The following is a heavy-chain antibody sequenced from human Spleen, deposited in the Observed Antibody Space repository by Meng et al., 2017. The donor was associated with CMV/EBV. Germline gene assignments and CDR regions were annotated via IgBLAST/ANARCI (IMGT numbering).Heavy chain of an antibody. J-gene: IGHJ6*02. D-gene: IGHD2/OR15-2a*01. CDR1: EFTFSRFT. CDR2: ISSTGTYV. Sequence: GGSLRLSCTAAEFTFSRFTINWVRQAPGKGLEWVSSISSTGTYVYYADSVKGRFTISRDNAKNSLFLHMNSLRADDTAVYYCVIDYYSYLMDVWGQGTTVTVSS. V-gene: IGHV3-21*06. CDR3: VIDYYSYLMDV.